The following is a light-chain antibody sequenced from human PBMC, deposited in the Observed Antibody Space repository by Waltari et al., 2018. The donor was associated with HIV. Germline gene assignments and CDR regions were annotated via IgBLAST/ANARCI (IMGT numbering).Light chain of an antibody. CDR2: EVS. CDR3: SSFAGTNYLV. Sequence: QSALTQPPSASGSPGQSVTIACTGTSSDVGGYDYVSWYHQHPGKAPKLLIYEVSNRASGVPDRFSDSKSCNTPSLTVSGLQAEDDADYYCSSFAGTNYLVFGGGTKLTVL. CDR1: SSDVGGYDY. V-gene: IGLV2-8*01. J-gene: IGLJ2*01.